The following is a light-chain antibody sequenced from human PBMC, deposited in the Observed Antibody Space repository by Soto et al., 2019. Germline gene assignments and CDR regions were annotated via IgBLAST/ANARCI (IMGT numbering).Light chain of an antibody. V-gene: IGKV3-11*01. Sequence: EIVLTQSPATLSLSPGDRATLSCRASQRIGTYLAWYQQKAGQAPSLLIYDTSNRATGIPTRFSGSGSGTDFTLTISSLEPEDFAVYFCQHRSNAPPTSTFGQGTKVEIK. CDR3: QHRSNAPPTST. CDR1: QRIGTY. J-gene: IGKJ1*01. CDR2: DTS.